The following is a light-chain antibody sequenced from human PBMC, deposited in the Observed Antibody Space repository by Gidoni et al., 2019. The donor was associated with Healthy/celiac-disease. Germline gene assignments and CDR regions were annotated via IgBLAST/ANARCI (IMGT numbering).Light chain of an antibody. Sequence: SVLTRPPSVSRAPGQRVTISCTGSSSNIGAGYDVHWYQQLPGTAPKLLIYGNSNRPSGVPDRFSGSKSGTSASLAITGLQAEDGADYYCQSYDSSLSGWVFGGGTKLTVL. V-gene: IGLV1-40*01. CDR3: QSYDSSLSGWV. CDR1: SSNIGAGYD. J-gene: IGLJ3*02. CDR2: GNS.